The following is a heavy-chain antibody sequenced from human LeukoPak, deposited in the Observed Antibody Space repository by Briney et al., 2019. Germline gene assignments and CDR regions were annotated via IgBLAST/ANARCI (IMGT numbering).Heavy chain of an antibody. J-gene: IGHJ5*02. CDR2: ISWNSGSI. Sequence: GRSLRLSCAASGFTFDDYAMHWVRQAPGKGLEWVSGISWNSGSIGYADSVKGRFTISRDNAKNSLYLQMNSLRAEDTALYYCAKDSRSYSSSWYVHWSDPWGQGTLVTVSS. CDR1: GFTFDDYA. V-gene: IGHV3-9*01. D-gene: IGHD6-13*01. CDR3: AKDSRSYSSSWYVHWSDP.